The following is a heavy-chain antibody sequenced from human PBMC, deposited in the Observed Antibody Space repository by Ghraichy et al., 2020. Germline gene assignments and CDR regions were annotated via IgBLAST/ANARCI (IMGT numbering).Heavy chain of an antibody. V-gene: IGHV3-74*01. CDR3: VFYQLHQGPDY. J-gene: IGHJ4*02. CDR1: GFTFSSYC. CDR2: IFSDGSST. Sequence: GGSLRLSCAASGFTFSSYCMHWVRQAPGKGLVWVSRIFSDGSSTNYADSAKGRFTISRDNAKSTLYLQMNSLRAEDTAVYYCVFYQLHQGPDYWGQGTLVTVPS. D-gene: IGHD2-2*01.